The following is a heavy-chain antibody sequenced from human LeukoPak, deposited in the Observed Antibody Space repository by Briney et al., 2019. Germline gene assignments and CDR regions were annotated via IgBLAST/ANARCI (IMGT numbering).Heavy chain of an antibody. D-gene: IGHD2-2*01. CDR2: ISSSSSTI. V-gene: IGHV3-48*04. CDR3: AKDPNDIVVVPAATGDY. CDR1: GFTFSSYS. J-gene: IGHJ4*02. Sequence: GGSLRLSCAASGFTFSSYSMNWVRQAPGKGLEGVSYISSSSSTIYYADSVKGRFTNSRDNAKNSLYLQMNSLRAEDTAVYYCAKDPNDIVVVPAATGDYWGQGTLVTVSS.